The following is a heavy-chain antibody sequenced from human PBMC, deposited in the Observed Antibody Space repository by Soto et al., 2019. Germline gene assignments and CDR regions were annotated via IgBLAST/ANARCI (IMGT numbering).Heavy chain of an antibody. CDR2: ISGSGGST. V-gene: IGHV3-23*01. D-gene: IGHD5-12*01. CDR1: GFTFSSYA. CDR3: AKVVGRWLQWYYYGMDV. Sequence: GGSLRLSCAASGFTFSSYAMSWVRQAPGKGLEWVSAISGSGGSTYYADSVKGRFTISRDNSKNTLYLQMNSLRAEDTAVYYCAKVVGRWLQWYYYGMDVWGQGTTVTVSS. J-gene: IGHJ6*02.